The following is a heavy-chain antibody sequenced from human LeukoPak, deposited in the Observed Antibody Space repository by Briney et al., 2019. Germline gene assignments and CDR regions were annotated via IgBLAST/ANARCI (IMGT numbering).Heavy chain of an antibody. CDR3: ARSAVTTSIGFDP. Sequence: PSETLSLTCTVSGDSINRGTYYWTWIRQHPGEGLEWIGNVFYTGSTNNNPSLKSRVIISVDRSKNQFSLKLSSVTAADTAVYYCARSAVTTSIGFDPWGQGTLVTVSS. J-gene: IGHJ5*02. D-gene: IGHD4-17*01. CDR1: GDSINRGTYY. CDR2: VFYTGST. V-gene: IGHV4-31*03.